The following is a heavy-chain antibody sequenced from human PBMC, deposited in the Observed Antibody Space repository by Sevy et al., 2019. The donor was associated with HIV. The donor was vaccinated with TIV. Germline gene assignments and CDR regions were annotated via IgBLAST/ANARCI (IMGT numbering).Heavy chain of an antibody. V-gene: IGHV3-64D*06. CDR1: GFSFSNSA. D-gene: IGHD3-3*01. CDR3: VKDPVYKFWRGDYGMDA. Sequence: GGSLRLSCSGSGFSFSNSAMNWVRQTPGKGLKYVSAISSDGVSTYYTDSVRGRFTISRDNSKNTLYLQMGSLRVEDTAVYYCVKDPVYKFWRGDYGMDAWGQGTTVTVSS. J-gene: IGHJ6*02. CDR2: ISSDGVST.